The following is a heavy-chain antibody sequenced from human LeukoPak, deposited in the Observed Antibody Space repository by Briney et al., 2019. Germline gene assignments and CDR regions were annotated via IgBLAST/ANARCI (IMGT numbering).Heavy chain of an antibody. CDR2: IYYSGST. CDR1: GGSISSYY. D-gene: IGHD5-18*01. CDR3: ARWGYSYGSPFDP. V-gene: IGHV4-59*01. Sequence: SETLSLTCTVSGGSISSYYWSWIRQPPGKGLEWIGYIYYSGSTNYNPSLKSRVTISVDTSKNQFSLKLSSVTAADTAAYYCARWGYSYGSPFDPWGQGTLVTVSS. J-gene: IGHJ5*02.